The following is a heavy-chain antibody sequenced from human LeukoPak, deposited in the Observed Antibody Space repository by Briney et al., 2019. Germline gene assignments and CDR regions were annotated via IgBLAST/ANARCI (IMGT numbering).Heavy chain of an antibody. V-gene: IGHV4-34*01. D-gene: IGHD5-18*01. J-gene: IGHJ5*02. CDR3: ARGKGWIQLWPKGWFDP. Sequence: PSETLSLTCAVYGGSFSGYYWSWIRQPPGKGLEWIGEINPSGSTNYNPSLKSRVTISVDTSKNQFSLKLSSVTAADTAVYYCARGKGWIQLWPKGWFDPWGQGTLVTVSP. CDR2: INPSGST. CDR1: GGSFSGYY.